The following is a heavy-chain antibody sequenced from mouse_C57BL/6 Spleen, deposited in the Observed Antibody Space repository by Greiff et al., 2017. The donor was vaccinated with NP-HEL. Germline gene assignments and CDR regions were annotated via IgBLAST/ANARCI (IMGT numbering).Heavy chain of an antibody. CDR1: GYTFTSYW. D-gene: IGHD3-2*02. V-gene: IGHV1-69*01. CDR3: ARGGDSSGYFWFAY. CDR2: IDPSDSYT. Sequence: QVQLKQPGAELVMPGASVKLSCKASGYTFTSYWMHWVKQRPGQGLEWIGEIDPSDSYTNYNQKFKGKSTLTVDKSSSTAYMQLSSLTSEDSAVYYCARGGDSSGYFWFAYWGQGTLVTVSA. J-gene: IGHJ3*01.